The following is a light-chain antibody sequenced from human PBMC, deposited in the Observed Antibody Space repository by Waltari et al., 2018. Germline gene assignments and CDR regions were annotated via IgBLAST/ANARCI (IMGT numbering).Light chain of an antibody. CDR3: HQYNDWPPYT. J-gene: IGKJ2*01. CDR1: QSIRSK. CDR2: DAS. V-gene: IGKV3-15*01. Sequence: EIVMTQSPATLSVFPGERVTLSCRASQSIRSKLAWYQHNPGQAPRLLIFDASTRATGIPARFSGSGSGTEFALTISSLQSEDFAVYFCHQYNDWPPYTFGQGTKLEIK.